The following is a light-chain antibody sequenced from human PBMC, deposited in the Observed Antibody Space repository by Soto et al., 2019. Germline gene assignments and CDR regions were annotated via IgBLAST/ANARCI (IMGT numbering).Light chain of an antibody. J-gene: IGLJ2*01. Sequence: SYELTQPPSVSVAPGETATITCGGDNIGGKSVHWYQRKPGQAPLLIIYNDGDRPSGIPERFSGSNSGNTATLTVSRVEAGDEADYYGQVWGSNADPYVVFGGGTKLTVL. CDR3: QVWGSNADPYVV. V-gene: IGLV3-21*04. CDR2: NDG. CDR1: NIGGKS.